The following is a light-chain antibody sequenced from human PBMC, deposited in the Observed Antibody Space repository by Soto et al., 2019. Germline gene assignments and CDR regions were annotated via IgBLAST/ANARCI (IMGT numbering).Light chain of an antibody. J-gene: IGLJ1*01. CDR2: DVS. V-gene: IGLV2-14*03. CDR1: SSEVVCYNY. CDR3: SSYTTSNTRQIV. Sequence: VLTQPASVSGAPGQVVTISCTGTSSEVVCYNYVSWYQPHPGKAPKLMIFDVSNRPSGVSNRFSGSKSGNTASLTISGLQPEDEADYYCSSYTTSNTRQIVFGTGTKVTGL.